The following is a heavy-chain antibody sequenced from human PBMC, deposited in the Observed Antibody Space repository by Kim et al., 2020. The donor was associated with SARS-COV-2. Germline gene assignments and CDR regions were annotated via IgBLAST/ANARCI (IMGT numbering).Heavy chain of an antibody. CDR1: GGSISSYY. CDR3: ARGAAVAATYFDY. D-gene: IGHD2-15*01. V-gene: IGHV4-59*01. CDR2: IYYSGST. J-gene: IGHJ4*02. Sequence: SETLSLTCTVSGGSISSYYWSWIRQPPGKGLEWIGYIYYSGSTNYNPSLKSRVTISVDTSKNQFSLKLSSVTAADTAVYYCARGAAVAATYFDYWGQGTLVTVSS.